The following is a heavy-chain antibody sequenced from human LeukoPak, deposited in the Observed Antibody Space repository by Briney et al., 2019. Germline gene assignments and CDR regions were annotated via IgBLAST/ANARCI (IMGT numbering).Heavy chain of an antibody. J-gene: IGHJ4*02. Sequence: ASVKVSCKASGYTFSTYGISWVRQAHGQGLEWMGWISVYNGNTNYAQKLQGRVTMTTDTSTSTAYMELRSLRSDDTAVYYCARDYLGYSYGGLDYWGQGTLVTVSS. CDR2: ISVYNGNT. CDR3: ARDYLGYSYGGLDY. D-gene: IGHD5-18*01. CDR1: GYTFSTYG. V-gene: IGHV1-18*01.